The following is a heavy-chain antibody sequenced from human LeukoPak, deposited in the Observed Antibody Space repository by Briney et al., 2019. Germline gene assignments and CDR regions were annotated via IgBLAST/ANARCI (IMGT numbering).Heavy chain of an antibody. V-gene: IGHV3-74*01. CDR3: ARDGSMMGAGAGTSWWFDP. CDR1: GFTFSNSW. Sequence: GGSLTVSCAASGFTFSNSWMHWVRQAPGKGLVWVSRINSDGSSTNYADSVKGRFTISRDNARNTLWLQLNSLRAEDTAVYYCARDGSMMGAGAGTSWWFDPWGQATLV. J-gene: IGHJ5*02. CDR2: INSDGSST. D-gene: IGHD6-13*01.